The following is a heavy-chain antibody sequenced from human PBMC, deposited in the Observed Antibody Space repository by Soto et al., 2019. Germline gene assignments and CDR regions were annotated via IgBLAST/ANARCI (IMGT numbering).Heavy chain of an antibody. CDR2: ISAYNGNT. D-gene: IGHD5-12*01. CDR3: ARDTITFSYDVMNAFDI. J-gene: IGHJ3*02. CDR1: GYTFTSYG. V-gene: IGHV1-18*01. Sequence: ASVKVSCKASGYTFTSYGISWVRQAPGQGLEWMGWISAYNGNTNYAQKLQGRVIMTTDTSTSTAYMELRSLRSDDTAVYYCARDTITFSYDVMNAFDIWGQGTMVTVSS.